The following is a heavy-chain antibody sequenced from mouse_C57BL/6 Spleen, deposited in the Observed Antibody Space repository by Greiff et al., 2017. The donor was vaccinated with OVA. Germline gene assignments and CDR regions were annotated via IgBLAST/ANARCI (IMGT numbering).Heavy chain of an antibody. CDR1: GYAFSSSW. J-gene: IGHJ2*01. D-gene: IGHD2-5*01. CDR2: IYPGDGDT. V-gene: IGHV1-82*01. CDR3: ARSNYSNYLDY. Sequence: VMLVESGPELVKPGASVKISCKASGYAFSSSWMNWVKQRPGKGLEWIGRIYPGDGDTNYNGKFKGKATLTADKSSSTAYMQLSSLTSEDSAVYFCARSNYSNYLDYWGQGTTLTVSS.